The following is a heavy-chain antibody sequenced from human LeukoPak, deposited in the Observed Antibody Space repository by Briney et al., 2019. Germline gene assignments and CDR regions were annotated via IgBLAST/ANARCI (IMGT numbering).Heavy chain of an antibody. J-gene: IGHJ4*02. D-gene: IGHD5-12*01. CDR1: GYTFTSYA. V-gene: IGHV7-4-1*02. Sequence: GASVKVSCKASGYTFTSYAMNWVRQAPGQGLEWMGWINTNTGNPTYAQGFTGRFVFSLDTSVSTAYLQISSLKAEDTAVYYCASHSLYSGYDFSPLDYWGQGTLVTVSS. CDR2: INTNTGNP. CDR3: ASHSLYSGYDFSPLDY.